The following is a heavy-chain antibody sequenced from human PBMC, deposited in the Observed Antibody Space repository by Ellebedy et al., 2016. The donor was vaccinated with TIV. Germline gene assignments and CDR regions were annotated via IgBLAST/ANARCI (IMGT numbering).Heavy chain of an antibody. J-gene: IGHJ4*02. CDR2: IVVGSGDT. V-gene: IGHV1-58*02. CDR1: GFTFISSG. CDR3: ARAMTTVTTDY. Sequence: AASVKVSCKASGFTFISSGIQWARQARGQRLEWIGWIVVGSGDTSYAQKFQERVTITRDMSTSTAYMELSSLRSEDTAVYYCARAMTTVTTDYWGQGTLVTVSS. D-gene: IGHD4-17*01.